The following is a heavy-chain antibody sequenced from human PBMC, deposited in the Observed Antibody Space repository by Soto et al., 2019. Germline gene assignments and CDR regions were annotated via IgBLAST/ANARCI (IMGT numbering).Heavy chain of an antibody. V-gene: IGHV1-69*02. D-gene: IGHD5-12*01. CDR3: AKRRDGYNSGFDY. CDR1: GGTFSSYT. J-gene: IGHJ4*02. Sequence: QVQLVQSEAEVKKPGSSVKVSCKASGGTFSSYTISWVRQAPGQGLEWMGRIVPILGIANYAQKFQGRVTITADKSTSTAYMKLSSLRSEDTAVYYCAKRRDGYNSGFDYWGQGTLVTVSS. CDR2: IVPILGIA.